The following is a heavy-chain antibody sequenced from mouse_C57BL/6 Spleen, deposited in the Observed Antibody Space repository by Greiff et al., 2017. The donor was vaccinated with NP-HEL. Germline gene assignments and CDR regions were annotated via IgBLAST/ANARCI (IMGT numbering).Heavy chain of an antibody. V-gene: IGHV1-64*01. CDR1: GYTFTSYW. Sequence: QVHVKQSGAELVKPGASVKLSCKASGYTFTSYWMHWVKQRPGQGLEWIGMIHPNSGSTNYNEKFKSKATLTVDKSSSTAYMQLSSLTSEDSAVYYCARKRGMYDYDGGYAMDYWGQGTSVTVSS. J-gene: IGHJ4*01. CDR2: IHPNSGST. D-gene: IGHD2-4*01. CDR3: ARKRGMYDYDGGYAMDY.